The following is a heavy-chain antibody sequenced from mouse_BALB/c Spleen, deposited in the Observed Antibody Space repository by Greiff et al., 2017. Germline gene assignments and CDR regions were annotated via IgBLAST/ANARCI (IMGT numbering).Heavy chain of an antibody. Sequence: EVKLVESGGGLVQPGGSRKLSCAASGFTFSSFGMHWVRQAPEKGLEWVAYISSGSSTIYYADTVKGRFTISRDNPKNTLFLQMTSLRSEDTAMYYCAREPQYYGPWFAYWGQGTLVTVSA. D-gene: IGHD1-2*01. J-gene: IGHJ3*01. CDR2: ISSGSSTI. V-gene: IGHV5-17*02. CDR1: GFTFSSFG. CDR3: AREPQYYGPWFAY.